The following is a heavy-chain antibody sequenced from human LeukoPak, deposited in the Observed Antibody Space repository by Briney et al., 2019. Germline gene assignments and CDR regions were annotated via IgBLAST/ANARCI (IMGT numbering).Heavy chain of an antibody. J-gene: IGHJ3*02. V-gene: IGHV3-74*01. D-gene: IGHD4-17*01. CDR2: LNSDASTT. CDR3: AKDSLAGGDSVSAFDI. CDR1: GFTFSSYW. Sequence: PGGSLRLSCAASGFTFSSYWMHWVRQAPGKGLVWVSRLNSDASTTTYADSVKGRFTISRDNSKNTLYLQMNSLRAEDTAVYYCAKDSLAGGDSVSAFDIWGQGTMVTVSS.